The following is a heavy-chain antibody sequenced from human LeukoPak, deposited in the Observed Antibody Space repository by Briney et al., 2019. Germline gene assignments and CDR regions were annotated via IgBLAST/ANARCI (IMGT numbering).Heavy chain of an antibody. J-gene: IGHJ4*02. Sequence: ASVKVSCKASGYTFSVYYMHWVRQAPGQGLEWMGWINPNSGGTNYAQKFQGRVTLTRDTSISTAYMELRRLTPDDTAVYYCARGGVGATTYWGQGTLVTVSS. V-gene: IGHV1-2*02. CDR1: GYTFSVYY. D-gene: IGHD1-26*01. CDR3: ARGGVGATTY. CDR2: INPNSGGT.